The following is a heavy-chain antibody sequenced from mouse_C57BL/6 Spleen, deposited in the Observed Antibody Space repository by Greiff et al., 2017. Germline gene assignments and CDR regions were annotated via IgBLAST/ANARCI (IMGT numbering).Heavy chain of an antibody. V-gene: IGHV7-3*01. CDR1: GFTFTDYY. CDR2: IRNKANGYTT. CDR3: ARYTYYDYDGGFAY. J-gene: IGHJ3*01. Sequence: EVKLVESGGGLVQPGGSLSLSCAASGFTFTDYYMSWVRQPPGKALEWLGFIRNKANGYTTEYSASVKGRFTISRDTYQSILYLQMNALRAEDSATYYGARYTYYDYDGGFAYWGQGTLVTVSA. D-gene: IGHD2-4*01.